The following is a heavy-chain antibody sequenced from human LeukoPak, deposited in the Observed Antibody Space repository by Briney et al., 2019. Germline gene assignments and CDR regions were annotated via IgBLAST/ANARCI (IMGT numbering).Heavy chain of an antibody. V-gene: IGHV4-59*01. Sequence: PSESLSLTCTVSGASINTYYWSWIRQPPGKGLEWIGYIYYSGTTSYNPSLKTRVTISIDTSKNQFSLKLSSVTAADTAVYYCARVLRPMASQYYFDYWGQGTLVTVSS. CDR3: ARVLRPMASQYYFDY. D-gene: IGHD3-10*01. J-gene: IGHJ4*02. CDR1: GASINTYY. CDR2: IYYSGTT.